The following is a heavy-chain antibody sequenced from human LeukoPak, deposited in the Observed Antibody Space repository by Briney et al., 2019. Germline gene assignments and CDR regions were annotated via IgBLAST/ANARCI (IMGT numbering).Heavy chain of an antibody. CDR2: INHSGST. CDR3: ARRAESLYYYYYMDV. V-gene: IGHV4-34*01. D-gene: IGHD6-13*01. Sequence: SETLSLTCAVYGESFSGYYWSWIRQPPGKGLEWIGEINHSGSTNYNPSLKSRVTISVDTSKNQFSLKLSSVTAADTAVYYCARRAESLYYYYYMDVWGKGTTVTVSS. J-gene: IGHJ6*03. CDR1: GESFSGYY.